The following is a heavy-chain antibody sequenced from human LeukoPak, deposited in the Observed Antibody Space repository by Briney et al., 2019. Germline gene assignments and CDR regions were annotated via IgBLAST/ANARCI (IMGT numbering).Heavy chain of an antibody. D-gene: IGHD3-3*01. CDR1: GFTFTNFA. CDR3: ARESSEATPAGDC. CDR2: IAGSGSLK. J-gene: IGHJ4*02. V-gene: IGHV3-23*01. Sequence: PGGSLKLSCIASGFTFTNFAMSWVRQAPGKGLEWVSVIAGSGSLKSYADSVRGRFTISRDNSKNTVYLIMSNLRAGDTAVYYCARESSEATPAGDCWGQGTRVTVSS.